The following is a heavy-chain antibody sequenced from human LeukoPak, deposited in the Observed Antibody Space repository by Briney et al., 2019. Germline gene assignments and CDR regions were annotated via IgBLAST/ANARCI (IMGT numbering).Heavy chain of an antibody. CDR2: IGFAGDT. Sequence: PGGSLRLSCAASGFTFSSYDMHWVRQATGKGLEWVSAIGFAGDTYYAGSVKGRFTISRENAMKSLYLQMNSLRAGDTAVYYCARGNILTGYEYWGQGTLVTVSS. CDR3: ARGNILTGYEY. D-gene: IGHD3-9*01. CDR1: GFTFSSYD. V-gene: IGHV3-13*04. J-gene: IGHJ4*02.